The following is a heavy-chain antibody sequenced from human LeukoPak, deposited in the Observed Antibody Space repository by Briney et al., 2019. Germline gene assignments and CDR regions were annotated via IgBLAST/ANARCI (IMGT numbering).Heavy chain of an antibody. CDR3: ATGRIGELSVFFDY. CDR1: GFTFSSYA. CDR2: ISGSGGST. J-gene: IGHJ4*02. D-gene: IGHD1-26*01. V-gene: IGHV3-23*01. Sequence: GGSLRLSCAASGFTFSSYAMSWVRQAPGKGLEWVSAISGSGGSTYYADSVKGRFTISRDNSKNTLYLQMNSLRAEDTAVYYCATGRIGELSVFFDYWGQGTLVTVSS.